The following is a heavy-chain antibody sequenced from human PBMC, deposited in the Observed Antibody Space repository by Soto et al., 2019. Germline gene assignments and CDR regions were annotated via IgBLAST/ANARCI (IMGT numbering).Heavy chain of an antibody. Sequence: SGTLSLTCSVTGGSISSSSYYWGWIRQPPGQGQERSGSIYNSRSNYYNRSLKSRDTIYVDTTKNQYSLQLNSVTAADTVVYYCARRERYYYDSSGYSAAFDIWGQGTMVT. CDR1: GGSISSSSYY. J-gene: IGHJ3*02. D-gene: IGHD3-22*01. CDR3: ARRERYYYDSSGYSAAFDI. CDR2: IYNSRSN. V-gene: IGHV4-39*01.